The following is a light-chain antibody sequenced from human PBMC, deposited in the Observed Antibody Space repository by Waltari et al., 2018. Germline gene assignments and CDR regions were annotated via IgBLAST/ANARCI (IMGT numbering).Light chain of an antibody. Sequence: LSASVGDRITITCRASQGISSALAWYQQKPGESPKFLIYDASSLQSGVPSRFSGSASGTDFTLTITSLQPEDFATYYCQQLHSYPITFGQGTRLEIK. V-gene: IGKV1-13*02. CDR2: DAS. CDR3: QQLHSYPIT. J-gene: IGKJ5*01. CDR1: QGISSA.